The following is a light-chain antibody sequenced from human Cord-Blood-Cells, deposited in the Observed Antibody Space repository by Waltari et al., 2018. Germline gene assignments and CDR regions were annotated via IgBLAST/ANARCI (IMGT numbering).Light chain of an antibody. J-gene: IGLJ3*02. Sequence: QSDLTQPTSVYRSPGQSITIYCTGSRSDVGGYNFVSWYQQHPGKPPKLMIYDVSNRRSGVSNRFSVSKSSNTASLTISGLQAEDEADYYCSSYTSSITWVFGGGTKLTVL. CDR1: RSDVGGYNF. CDR3: SSYTSSITWV. V-gene: IGLV2-14*03. CDR2: DVS.